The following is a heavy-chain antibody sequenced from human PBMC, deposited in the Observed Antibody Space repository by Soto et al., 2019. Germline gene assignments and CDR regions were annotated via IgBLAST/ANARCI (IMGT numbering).Heavy chain of an antibody. D-gene: IGHD6-25*01. CDR3: GRDQSIAAGPLGLLDYYYGMDV. Sequence: SETLSLTCTVSGGSISSYYWSWIRQPPGKGLGWVGYIYYIGSTNYNPSLTSRVTISVETSKNKFSLKLSSVTAADTAVYYCGRDQSIAAGPLGLLDYYYGMDVGGQGTTVTGS. J-gene: IGHJ6*02. V-gene: IGHV4-59*01. CDR2: IYYIGST. CDR1: GGSISSYY.